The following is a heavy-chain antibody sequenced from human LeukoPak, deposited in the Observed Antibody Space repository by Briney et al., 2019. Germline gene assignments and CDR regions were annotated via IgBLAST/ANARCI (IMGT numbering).Heavy chain of an antibody. D-gene: IGHD2-15*01. V-gene: IGHV3-23*01. CDR1: GFTFSSSA. J-gene: IGHJ6*02. Sequence: PGGSLRLSCAASGFTFSSSAMNWVRQAPGKGLEWVSTVSGSGGTTHYAESVKGRFTISRDNSKSTLYLQMNSLRAEDTALYYCATSAGWYNYFVMAIRGQGTTVTVSS. CDR2: VSGSGGTT. CDR3: ATSAGWYNYFVMAI.